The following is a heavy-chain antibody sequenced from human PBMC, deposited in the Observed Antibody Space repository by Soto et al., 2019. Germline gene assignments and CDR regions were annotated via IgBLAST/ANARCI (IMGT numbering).Heavy chain of an antibody. J-gene: IGHJ6*02. CDR2: IYYSGTA. V-gene: IGHV4-31*03. Sequence: PSETLSLTCTVSGGSVNSGGYYWTWIRQHPGKGLEWIGYIYYSGTAYYNPSLKRRVSISLDPSKNQFSLKLSSVTAADTAVYYCAASNYYYYGMDVWGQGTTVTVSS. CDR1: GGSVNSGGYY. CDR3: AASNYYYYGMDV.